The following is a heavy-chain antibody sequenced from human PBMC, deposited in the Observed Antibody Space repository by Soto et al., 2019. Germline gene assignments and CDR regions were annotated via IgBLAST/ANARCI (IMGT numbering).Heavy chain of an antibody. CDR1: GGSISSGGYY. Sequence: QVQLQESGPGLMKPSQTLSLTCTVSGGSISSGGYYWSWIRQHPGKGLEWIGYIYYSGNTYYNPSLKCRVAIXXXPXXNQFSLKLSSVAAADTAVYYCARSGYSYGPNPLLYWGQGTLVTVSS. V-gene: IGHV4-31*03. J-gene: IGHJ4*02. D-gene: IGHD5-18*01. CDR2: IYYSGNT. CDR3: ARSGYSYGPNPLLY.